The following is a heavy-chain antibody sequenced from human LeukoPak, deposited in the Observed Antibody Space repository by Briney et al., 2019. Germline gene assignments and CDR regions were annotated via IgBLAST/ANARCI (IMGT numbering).Heavy chain of an antibody. D-gene: IGHD3-22*01. CDR2: IRSKPYGGTT. V-gene: IGHV3-49*04. CDR1: GFTFGDYG. CDR3: TRGDYYDSSGYYLLFDY. Sequence: GGSLRLSCTASGFTFGDYGMSWVRQAPGEGLEWVGFIRSKPYGGTTVYAASVKGRFTISRDDSESIAYLQMNSLKTEDTAVYYCTRGDYYDSSGYYLLFDYWGLGTLVTVSS. J-gene: IGHJ4*02.